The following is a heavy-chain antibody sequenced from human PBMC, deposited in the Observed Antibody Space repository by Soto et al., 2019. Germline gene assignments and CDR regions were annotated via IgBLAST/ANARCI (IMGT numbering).Heavy chain of an antibody. Sequence: GSLRLSCAASGFTFSSHAMHWVRQAPGKGLEWVAVISYDGSNKYYADSVKGRFTISRDNSKNTLYLQMNSLRAEDTAVYYCARDFHCSGGSCYWWSDYGMDVWGQGTTVTVSS. CDR3: ARDFHCSGGSCYWWSDYGMDV. CDR1: GFTFSSHA. V-gene: IGHV3-30-3*01. D-gene: IGHD2-15*01. CDR2: ISYDGSNK. J-gene: IGHJ6*02.